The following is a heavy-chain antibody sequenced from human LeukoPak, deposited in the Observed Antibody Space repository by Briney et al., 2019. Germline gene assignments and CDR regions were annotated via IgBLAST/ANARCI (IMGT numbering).Heavy chain of an antibody. CDR3: ARDQGVYYYGMDV. CDR1: GFTFSAYW. Sequence: GGSLRLSCAASGFTFSAYWMHWVRQAPGKGLVWVSRINSDGSSTNYADSVKGRFTISRDNAKNTLYLQMNSLRAEDTAVYYCARDQGVYYYGMDVWGQGTTVTVSS. D-gene: IGHD6-13*01. V-gene: IGHV3-74*01. J-gene: IGHJ6*02. CDR2: INSDGSST.